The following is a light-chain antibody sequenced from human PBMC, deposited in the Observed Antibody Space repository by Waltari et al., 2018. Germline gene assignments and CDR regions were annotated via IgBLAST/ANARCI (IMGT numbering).Light chain of an antibody. CDR1: SSDIGTYNF. J-gene: IGLJ2*01. CDR2: EVR. CDR3: SSYRGGSSLV. V-gene: IGLV2-14*01. Sequence: QSALTQPASVSGSPGQSITISCTGHSSDIGTYNFVSWYQQFPGTAPKLIIYEVRNRPSGVTNRFSGSKSGNTASLTISGLQPEDEADYYCSSYRGGSSLVFGGGTKLTVL.